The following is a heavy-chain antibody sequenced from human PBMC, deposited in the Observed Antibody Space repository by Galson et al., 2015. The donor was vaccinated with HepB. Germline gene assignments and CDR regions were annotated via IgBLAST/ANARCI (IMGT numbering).Heavy chain of an antibody. D-gene: IGHD5-12*01. J-gene: IGHJ5*02. CDR1: GGSMTSFY. CDR3: VREWRLQGLNWFDP. CDR2: IYYTGGST. V-gene: IGHV4-59*01. Sequence: SETLSLTCTVPGGSMTSFYWSWIRQPPGKGPEWIGYIYYTGGSTHYNPSLRSRVTMSVDTSKNQFSLELRAVPAADTAIYYCVREWRLQGLNWFDPWGHGTLVSVSS.